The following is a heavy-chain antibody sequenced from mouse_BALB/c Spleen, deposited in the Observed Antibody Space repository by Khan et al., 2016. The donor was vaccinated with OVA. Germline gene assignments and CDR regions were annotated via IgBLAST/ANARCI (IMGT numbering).Heavy chain of an antibody. CDR2: INPYNGGP. CDR3: ARGNWQSYYFDY. Sequence: VQLQQSGPELGKPGASVKMSCKPSGYIFTNYVLHWVKQKPGQGLEWIGYINPYNGGPKYNEKFKGKATLASDKSSITAYLELSSLTSEDSAVYYCARGNWQSYYFDYWGQGTTLTLSS. CDR1: GYIFTNYV. V-gene: IGHV1S136*01. J-gene: IGHJ2*01. D-gene: IGHD4-1*01.